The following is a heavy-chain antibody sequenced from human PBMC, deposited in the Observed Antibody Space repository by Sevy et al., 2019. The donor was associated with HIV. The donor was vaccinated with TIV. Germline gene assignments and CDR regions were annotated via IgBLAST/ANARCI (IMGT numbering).Heavy chain of an antibody. CDR3: AKDRGYSYSSIDF. V-gene: IGHV3-9*01. CDR2: ISWNSGAI. Sequence: GGSLRLSCAASEFIFDDYAMHWVRQVPGRGLQWVSGISWNSGAIDYADSVKGRFTMSRDNAKNSLYLQMNNLRLEDTALYYCAKDRGYSYSSIDFWGQGTLVPVSS. CDR1: EFIFDDYA. D-gene: IGHD5-18*01. J-gene: IGHJ4*02.